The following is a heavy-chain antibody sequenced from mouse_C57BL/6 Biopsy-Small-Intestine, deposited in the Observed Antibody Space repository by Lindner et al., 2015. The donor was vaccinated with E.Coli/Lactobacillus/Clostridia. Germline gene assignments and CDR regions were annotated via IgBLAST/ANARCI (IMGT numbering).Heavy chain of an antibody. Sequence: SVKVSCKASGGTFSRNAISWVRQAPGQGLEWMGGIIPIFGIANYPQKFQDRVMITADKSTSTAYMELSSLRSDDTAVYYCARVSSSSYYYYYYVMDVWGQGTTVTVSS. D-gene: IGHD1-1*01. CDR1: GGTFSRNA. CDR2: IIPIFGIA. J-gene: IGHJ1*01. V-gene: IGHV1S126*01. CDR3: ARVSSSSYYYYYYVMDV.